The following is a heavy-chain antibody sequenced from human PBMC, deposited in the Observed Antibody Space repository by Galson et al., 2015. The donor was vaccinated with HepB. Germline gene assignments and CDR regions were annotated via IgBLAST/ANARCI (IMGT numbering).Heavy chain of an antibody. J-gene: IGHJ4*02. CDR3: ALEGDYDGLRDY. D-gene: IGHD4-23*01. Sequence: SLRLSCAASGLTFSNYALTWVRQAPGQGLEWVSTITDSGRSSYYADSVKGRLTISRDNSRNTAYLQMNNLRAEATAFYFCALEGDYDGLRDYWGQGTLVTVSS. CDR1: GLTFSNYA. CDR2: ITDSGRSS. V-gene: IGHV3-23*01.